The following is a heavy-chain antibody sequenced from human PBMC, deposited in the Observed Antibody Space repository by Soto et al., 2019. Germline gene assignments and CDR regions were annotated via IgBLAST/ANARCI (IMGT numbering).Heavy chain of an antibody. Sequence: EVQLLESGGGLVQPGGSLRLSCAASGFTFSTYAMTWVRQAPGKGLEWVSGIVGNGGATYYADSVKGRFSISRDNSKNTLYLQMNSLRPEGTAVYYCATDYYYDSGSHWGQGTLVIVSA. V-gene: IGHV3-23*01. CDR3: ATDYYYDSGSH. CDR1: GFTFSTYA. CDR2: IVGNGGAT. D-gene: IGHD3-10*01. J-gene: IGHJ4*02.